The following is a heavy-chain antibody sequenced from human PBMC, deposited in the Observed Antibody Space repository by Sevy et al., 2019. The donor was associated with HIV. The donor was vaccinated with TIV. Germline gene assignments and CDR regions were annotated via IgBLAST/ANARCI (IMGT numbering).Heavy chain of an antibody. V-gene: IGHV3-53*05. CDR2: LYRDA. CDR1: GFTVSSNY. CDR3: AKGLGMVQGALLSDDV. Sequence: GGSLRLTCAASGFTVSSNYMSWVRQAPGKGLEWVSVLYRDAYYADSVKGRFTISRDNSKNILYLQMNSLRPEDTAVYYCAKGLGMVQGALLSDDVWVQGTMVTVSS. D-gene: IGHD3-10*01. J-gene: IGHJ3*01.